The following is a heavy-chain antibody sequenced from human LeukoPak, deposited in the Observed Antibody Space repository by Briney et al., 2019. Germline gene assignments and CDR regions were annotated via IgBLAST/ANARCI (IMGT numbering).Heavy chain of an antibody. V-gene: IGHV4-59*01. CDR3: AREVAGYYQSYYFDY. D-gene: IGHD3-9*01. CDR1: GGSISSYY. CDR2: IYYSGST. Sequence: SETLSLTCTVSGGSISSYYWSWMRQPPGKGLEWIGYIYYSGSTNYNPSLKSRVTISVDTSKNQFSLKLSSVTAADTAVYYCAREVAGYYQSYYFDYWGQGTLVTVSS. J-gene: IGHJ4*02.